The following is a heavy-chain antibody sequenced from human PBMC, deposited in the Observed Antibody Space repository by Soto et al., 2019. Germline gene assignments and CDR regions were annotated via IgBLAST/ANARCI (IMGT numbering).Heavy chain of an antibody. D-gene: IGHD6-19*01. V-gene: IGHV3-7*04. CDR1: GFTFSSYW. Sequence: EVQLVESGGGLVQPGGSLRLSCAASGFTFSSYWMSWVRQAPGKGLEWVANIKQDGSEKYYVDSVKGRFTISRDNAKNSLYLQMNSPRGEDRAVYYCARALRGRYCSGWSFDYWGQGPLVTVSS. J-gene: IGHJ4*02. CDR2: IKQDGSEK. CDR3: ARALRGRYCSGWSFDY.